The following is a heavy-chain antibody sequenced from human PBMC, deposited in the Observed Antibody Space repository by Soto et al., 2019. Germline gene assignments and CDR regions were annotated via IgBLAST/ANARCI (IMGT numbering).Heavy chain of an antibody. CDR3: ARALHYGPTTNKRPGRIDY. J-gene: IGHJ4*02. V-gene: IGHV4-34*01. Sequence: QVQLQQWGAGLLKPSETLSLTCAVYGGSFSGYYWSWIRQPPGKGLEWMGEINHSGSTNYNPSLKSRVTISVHSSKNQFSLKLSSVTAADTAVYYCARALHYGPTTNKRPGRIDYSGQGTLVTVSS. CDR1: GGSFSGYY. D-gene: IGHD4-17*01. CDR2: INHSGST.